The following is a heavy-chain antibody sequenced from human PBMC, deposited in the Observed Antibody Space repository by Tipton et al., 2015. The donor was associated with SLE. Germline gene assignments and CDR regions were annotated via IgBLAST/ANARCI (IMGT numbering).Heavy chain of an antibody. Sequence: TLSLTCTVSGGSISSSDFYWAWIRQPPGKGLEWIGSIYYSGNTYYNPSLKNRVTISVDTSKNQFSLKLSSVTAADTAVYYCARGLFGGSYDYWGQGTLVTVSS. V-gene: IGHV4-39*07. CDR2: IYYSGNT. D-gene: IGHD1-26*01. J-gene: IGHJ4*02. CDR3: ARGLFGGSYDY. CDR1: GGSISSSDFY.